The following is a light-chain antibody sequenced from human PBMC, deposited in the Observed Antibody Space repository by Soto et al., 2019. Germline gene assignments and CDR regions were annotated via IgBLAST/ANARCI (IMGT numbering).Light chain of an antibody. CDR1: SSDIGSYNL. V-gene: IGLV2-23*02. Sequence: QSALTQPASVSGSPGQSITVSCTGTSSDIGSYNLVSWYQHHPGKAHKLMIYAVSKRPSGVSSRFSGSKSGNTASLTISGLQAEDEADYFCCSYAGSSTLLFGGGTKVTVL. CDR3: CSYAGSSTLL. CDR2: AVS. J-gene: IGLJ3*02.